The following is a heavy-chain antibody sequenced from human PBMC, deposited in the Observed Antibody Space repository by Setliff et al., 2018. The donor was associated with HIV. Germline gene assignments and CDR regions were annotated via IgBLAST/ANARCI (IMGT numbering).Heavy chain of an antibody. CDR1: GDSINSGSYY. Sequence: SETLSLTCTVSGDSINSGSYYWSWIRQPPGKGLEWIGGINHSGSTNYNPSLKSRVTISVDTSKNQFSLKLSSVTAADTAVYYCAKTLPTLYPPHDYYFAMDVWGQGTTVTVSS. D-gene: IGHD2-15*01. J-gene: IGHJ6*02. CDR2: INHSGST. CDR3: AKTLPTLYPPHDYYFAMDV. V-gene: IGHV4-39*07.